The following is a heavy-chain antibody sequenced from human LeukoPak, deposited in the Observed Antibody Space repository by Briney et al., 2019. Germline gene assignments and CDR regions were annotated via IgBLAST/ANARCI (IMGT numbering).Heavy chain of an antibody. V-gene: IGHV3-23*01. CDR1: GFTFSSYA. Sequence: GGSLRLSCAASGFTFSSYAMSWVRQAPGKGLEWVSVISGSGGSTYSAESVKGRVTISRDNSKHTLYLQMNSMRVEDTAVYYCAKGPRASGWTYFDYWGQGTLVTVSS. CDR2: ISGSGGST. CDR3: AKGPRASGWTYFDY. D-gene: IGHD6-19*01. J-gene: IGHJ4*02.